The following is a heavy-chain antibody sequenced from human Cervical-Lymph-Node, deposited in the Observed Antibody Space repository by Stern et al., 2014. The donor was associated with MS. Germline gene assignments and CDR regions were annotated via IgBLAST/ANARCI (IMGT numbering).Heavy chain of an antibody. CDR1: GGSISRYY. D-gene: IGHD4-11*01. CDR2: GYYSGRT. Sequence: QVKLQESGPGLVKPSETLSLICTVSGGSISRYYWSWIRQPPGKGLEWIGNGYYSGRTNYNPSLKSRVTISVDASKNQFSLKLTSVTAADTAMYYCARLRVITASFDPWGQGTLVTVSS. CDR3: ARLRVITASFDP. J-gene: IGHJ5*02. V-gene: IGHV4-59*01.